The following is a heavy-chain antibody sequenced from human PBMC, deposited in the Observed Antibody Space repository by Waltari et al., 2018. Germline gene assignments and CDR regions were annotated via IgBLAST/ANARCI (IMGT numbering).Heavy chain of an antibody. CDR2: ISYDGSNE. CDR3: VKGNEIDY. J-gene: IGHJ4*02. V-gene: IGHV3-30*02. CDR1: GFNFTLFG. Sequence: QVHLVESGGGVVQPGGSLRLSCAAPGFNFTLFGMHWVRQAPGKGLEWVSFISYDGSNENYADSVKGRFTMSRDNSKKMLYVQMNNLRAEDSAVYYCVKGNEIDYWGQGTLVTVFS. D-gene: IGHD1-1*01.